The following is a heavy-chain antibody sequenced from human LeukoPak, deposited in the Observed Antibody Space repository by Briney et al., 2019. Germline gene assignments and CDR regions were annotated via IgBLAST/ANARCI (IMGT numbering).Heavy chain of an antibody. CDR2: ISSSSSTI. CDR3: ASVFDWLPKCDY. J-gene: IGHJ4*02. D-gene: IGHD3-9*01. Sequence: GGSLRLSCAASGFTFSSYSMNWVRQAPGKGLEWVSNISSSSSTIYYADSVKGRFTISRDNAKNSLYLQMNSLRAEDTAVYYCASVFDWLPKCDYWGQGTLVTVSS. CDR1: GFTFSSYS. V-gene: IGHV3-48*04.